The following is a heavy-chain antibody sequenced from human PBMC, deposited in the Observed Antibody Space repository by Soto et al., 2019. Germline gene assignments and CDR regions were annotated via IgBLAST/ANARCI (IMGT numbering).Heavy chain of an antibody. CDR1: GFTFSSYG. D-gene: IGHD3-22*01. Sequence: GGSLRLSCAASGFTFSSYGMHWVRQAPGKGLEWVAVISYDGSNKYYADSVKGRFTISRDNSKNTLYLQMNSLRAEDTAVYYCAKVGGYDSSGYYYENYFDYWGQGTLVTVSS. CDR3: AKVGGYDSSGYYYENYFDY. CDR2: ISYDGSNK. V-gene: IGHV3-30*18. J-gene: IGHJ4*02.